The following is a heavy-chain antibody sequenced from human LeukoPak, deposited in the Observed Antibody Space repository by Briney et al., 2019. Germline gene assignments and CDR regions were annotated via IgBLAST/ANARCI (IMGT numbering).Heavy chain of an antibody. CDR1: GCTFNNYA. CDR3: ARDYADYVGYFFFDY. V-gene: IGHV3-23*01. CDR2: ISGGGETT. D-gene: IGHD4-17*01. Sequence: TGGSLRLSCAVSGCTFNNYAMNWVRQAPGKGLEWVSSISGGGETTYYADSAKGRFTISRDNSQNTLYLQMNSLRAEDTAVYYCARDYADYVGYFFFDYWGQGTLVTVSS. J-gene: IGHJ4*02.